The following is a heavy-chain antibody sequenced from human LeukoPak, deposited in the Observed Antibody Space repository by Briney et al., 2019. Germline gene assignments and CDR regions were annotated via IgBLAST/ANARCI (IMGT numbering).Heavy chain of an antibody. Sequence: GASVKVSCKASGYTFTSYAMNWVRQAPGQGLEWMGWISAYNGNTNYAQKLQGRVTMTTDTSTSTAYMELRSLRSDDTAVYYCARVGYSSGWDWFDPWGQGTLVTVSS. J-gene: IGHJ5*02. V-gene: IGHV1-18*01. D-gene: IGHD6-19*01. CDR3: ARVGYSSGWDWFDP. CDR1: GYTFTSYA. CDR2: ISAYNGNT.